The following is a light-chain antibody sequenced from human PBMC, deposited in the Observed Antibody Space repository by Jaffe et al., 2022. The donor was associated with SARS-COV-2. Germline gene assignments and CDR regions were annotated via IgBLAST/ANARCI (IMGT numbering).Light chain of an antibody. V-gene: IGLV2-14*03. CDR2: YVS. Sequence: QSALTQPASVSGSPGQSITVSCTGTSSDVGGYNSVSWYQQLPDKAPKLIIYYVSNRPSGVSNRFSGSKSGNTASLTISGLQAEDEADYYCSSYTSSITYVFGTGTKVTVL. CDR1: SSDVGGYNS. CDR3: SSYTSSITYV. J-gene: IGLJ1*01.